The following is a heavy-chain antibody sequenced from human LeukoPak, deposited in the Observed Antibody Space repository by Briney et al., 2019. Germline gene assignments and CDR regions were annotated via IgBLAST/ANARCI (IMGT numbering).Heavy chain of an antibody. CDR3: ASSTRTSGYSYGYAH. J-gene: IGHJ4*02. V-gene: IGHV5-51*01. CDR2: IYPDDSDT. Sequence: GESLKISCKGSGYNFTNYWIAWVRQMPGKGLEWMGIIYPDDSDTGYSPSFQGQVTISADKSISTAYLQWSSLKASDTAMYYCASSTRTSGYSYGYAHWGQGTLVTVSS. D-gene: IGHD5-18*01. CDR1: GYNFTNYW.